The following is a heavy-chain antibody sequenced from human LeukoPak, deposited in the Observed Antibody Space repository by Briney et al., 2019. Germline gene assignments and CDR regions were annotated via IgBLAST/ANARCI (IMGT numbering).Heavy chain of an antibody. CDR1: GDSVSSNSAA. CDR3: ARGKDAAKGEIAVAGTADV. CDR2: TYYRSKWYN. D-gene: IGHD6-19*01. Sequence: SQTLSLTCAISGDSVSSNSAAWNWIRQSPSRGLEWLGRTYYRSKWYNDYAVSVKSRITINPDTSKNQFSLQLNSVTPEDTAVYYCARGKDAAKGEIAVAGTADVWGRGTLVTVSS. J-gene: IGHJ4*02. V-gene: IGHV6-1*01.